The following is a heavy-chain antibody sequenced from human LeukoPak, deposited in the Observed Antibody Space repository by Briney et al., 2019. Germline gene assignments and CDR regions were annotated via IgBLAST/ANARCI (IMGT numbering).Heavy chain of an antibody. J-gene: IGHJ4*02. CDR1: GFTFSSYG. V-gene: IGHV3-33*08. CDR2: IWYDGSNK. Sequence: PGGSLRLSCAASGFTFSSYGMHWVRQAPGKGLEWVAVIWYDGSNKYYADSVKGRFTISRDNSKNTLYLQMNSLRAEDTAVYYCARDLDYSSLDYWGQGTLVTVSS. CDR3: ARDLDYSSLDY. D-gene: IGHD6-13*01.